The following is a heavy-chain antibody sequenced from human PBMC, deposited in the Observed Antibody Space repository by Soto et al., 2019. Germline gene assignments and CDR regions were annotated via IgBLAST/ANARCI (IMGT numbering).Heavy chain of an antibody. D-gene: IGHD3-16*02. CDR3: ARVVMITFGGVIGNDAFDI. V-gene: IGHV3-21*01. CDR1: GFTFSSYS. J-gene: IGHJ3*02. CDR2: ISSSSSYI. Sequence: EVQLVESGGGLVKPGGSLRLSCAASGFTFSSYSMNWVRQAPGKGLEWVSSISSSSSYIYYADSVKGRFTISRDNAKNSLYLQMNSLRAEDTAVYYCARVVMITFGGVIGNDAFDILGQGTMVTGSS.